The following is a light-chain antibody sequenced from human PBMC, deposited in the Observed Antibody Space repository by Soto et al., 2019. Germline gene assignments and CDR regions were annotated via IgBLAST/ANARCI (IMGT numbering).Light chain of an antibody. J-gene: IGKJ1*01. CDR2: AAT. Sequence: DIQMTQSPSSLSASVGDRVTISCRAGQTITTFLNWYQQRPGKAPRLLIYAATSLQSGVPSRFSASGSGTDFTLTISSLQPEDFATYYCQQSFTTLRTFGQGTKVEFK. CDR3: QQSFTTLRT. V-gene: IGKV1-39*01. CDR1: QTITTF.